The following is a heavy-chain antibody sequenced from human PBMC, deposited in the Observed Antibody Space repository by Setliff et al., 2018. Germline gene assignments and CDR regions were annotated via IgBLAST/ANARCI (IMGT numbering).Heavy chain of an antibody. CDR2: LYTSGDT. V-gene: IGHV4-4*07. J-gene: IGHJ4*02. CDR3: ARDRVVVLAGRRGFYFDY. CDR1: GGSISSHY. Sequence: SETLSLTCTVSGGSISSHYWTWIRQPAGKGLEWIGRLYTSGDTNYNPSLKSRVSTSLDTSKNQFSLKLSSVIAADTAVYYCARDRVVVLAGRRGFYFDYWGQGTLVTVS. D-gene: IGHD2-15*01.